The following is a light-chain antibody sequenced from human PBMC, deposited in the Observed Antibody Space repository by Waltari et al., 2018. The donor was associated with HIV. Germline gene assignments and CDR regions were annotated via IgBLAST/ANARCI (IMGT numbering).Light chain of an antibody. CDR3: AARSDISTTWV. V-gene: IGLV1-44*01. CDR2: DVS. CDR1: ASTSEFPT. Sequence: QSVLSQPPSASATPGQRVTISCSGRASTSEFPTFYLYQQFPGSAPQLLIYDVSHRPSGVPDRFSGSKSGTSASLTISTLQSEDEALYYCAARSDISTTWVFGGGTRLTVL. J-gene: IGLJ3*02.